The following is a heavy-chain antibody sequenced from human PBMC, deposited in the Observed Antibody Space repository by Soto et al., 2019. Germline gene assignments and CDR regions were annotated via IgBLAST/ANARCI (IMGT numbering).Heavy chain of an antibody. V-gene: IGHV3-23*01. Sequence: EVQQLESGGGLVQPGGSLRLSCAASGLTFSSYAMSWVRQAPGKGLEWVSAISGSGGSTYYADSVKGRFTISRDNYENTLYLQVNSLGAEDTAVYYGAIHSSGWYGPFDYLGQGTLVTVS. CDR2: ISGSGGST. J-gene: IGHJ4*02. D-gene: IGHD6-19*01. CDR1: GLTFSSYA. CDR3: AIHSSGWYGPFDY.